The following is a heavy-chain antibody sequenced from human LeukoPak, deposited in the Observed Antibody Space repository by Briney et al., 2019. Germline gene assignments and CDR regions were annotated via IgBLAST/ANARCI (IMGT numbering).Heavy chain of an antibody. Sequence: PGGSLRLSCAASGFTLNDASMTWVRQAPGKGLEWVGRIRGKTGGVTIDHAAPVKGRFTISRDDSKNTLYLQMNSLKIEDTAVYYCAGRLPLLRGVTAEYWGQRALVTVSS. CDR3: AGRLPLLRGVTAEY. J-gene: IGHJ4*02. CDR1: GFTLNDAS. CDR2: IRGKTGGVTI. D-gene: IGHD3-10*01. V-gene: IGHV3-15*01.